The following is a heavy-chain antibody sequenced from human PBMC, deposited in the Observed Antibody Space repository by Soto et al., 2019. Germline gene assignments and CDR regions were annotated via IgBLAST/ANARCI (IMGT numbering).Heavy chain of an antibody. CDR3: ARPRLGAVNYAFWRKHWFDP. CDR1: GGTFSSYA. CDR2: IIPIFGTA. D-gene: IGHD3-3*01. J-gene: IGHJ5*02. Sequence: QVQLVQSGAEVKKPGSSVKVSCKASGGTFSSYAISWVRQAPGQGLEWMGGIIPIFGTANYAQKFQGRVTITPDESTSKDYMELSSLRCEDTAVYYCARPRLGAVNYAFWRKHWFDPWGQGTLVTVSS. V-gene: IGHV1-69*01.